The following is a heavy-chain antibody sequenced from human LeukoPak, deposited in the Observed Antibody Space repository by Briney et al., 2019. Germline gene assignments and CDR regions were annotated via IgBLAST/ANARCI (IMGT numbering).Heavy chain of an antibody. J-gene: IGHJ4*02. D-gene: IGHD3-10*01. Sequence: GGSLRHSCAASGFTFSSYGMHWVRQAPGKGLEWVAVISYDGSNKYYADSVKGRFTISRDNSKNTLYLQMNSLRAEDTAVYYCATGGNYGSGSYSDYWGQGTLVTVSS. CDR3: ATGGNYGSGSYSDY. V-gene: IGHV3-30*03. CDR2: ISYDGSNK. CDR1: GFTFSSYG.